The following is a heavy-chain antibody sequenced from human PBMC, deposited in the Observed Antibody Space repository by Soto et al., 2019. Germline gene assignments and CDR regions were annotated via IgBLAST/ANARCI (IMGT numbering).Heavy chain of an antibody. Sequence: QVQLVQSGAEVKKPGASVKVSCKASGYTFIRYGISWVRQAPGQGLEWMGWISTHNGNTYYAQSFQGRVTMTSDTPTSTAYMELRSLRSDDTAFYYCVRDEISSAGLDPWGQGTLVTVSS. J-gene: IGHJ5*02. CDR3: VRDEISSAGLDP. CDR2: ISTHNGNT. V-gene: IGHV1-18*01. CDR1: GYTFIRYG.